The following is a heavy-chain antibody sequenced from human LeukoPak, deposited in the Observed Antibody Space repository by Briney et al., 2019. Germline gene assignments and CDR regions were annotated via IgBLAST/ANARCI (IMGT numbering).Heavy chain of an antibody. CDR1: GDSISSGNW. V-gene: IGHV4-55*08. CDR3: ARDEPYDNFTGYHDFDY. D-gene: IGHD3-9*01. Sequence: PSETLSLTCAVSGDSISSGNWRGGVRQPPGEGLGGIGEIHHSGSNLYMPSLKGRITMSVDTAKNQVYLKMNSVTAADTAVYYCARDEPYDNFTGYHDFDYWGQGTLVTVSS. CDR2: IHHSGSN. J-gene: IGHJ4*02.